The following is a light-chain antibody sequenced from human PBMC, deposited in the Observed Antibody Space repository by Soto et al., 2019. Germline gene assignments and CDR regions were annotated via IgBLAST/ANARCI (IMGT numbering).Light chain of an antibody. CDR2: VAS. J-gene: IGKJ2*01. Sequence: EIVLTQSPGTLSLSPGERATLSCRASPNVNSSYVVWYQQKPGQAPRRLIYVASSRATDIPDRFSGSGSGTDYKLTISRLEPEDFAVYYGRPYYSSPPKYTCGPGTKLAIK. CDR1: PNVNSSY. V-gene: IGKV3-20*01. CDR3: RPYYSSPPKYT.